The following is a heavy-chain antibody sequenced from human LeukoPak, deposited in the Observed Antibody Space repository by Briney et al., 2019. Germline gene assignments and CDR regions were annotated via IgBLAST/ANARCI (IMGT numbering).Heavy chain of an antibody. Sequence: SQTLSLTCTVSGGSISSGDYYWSWIRQHPGKGLEWIGYIYYSGSTYYNPSLKSRVTISVDTSKNQFSLKLSSVTAADTAVYYCARAAAVGIQLWEEWGQGTLVTVSS. CDR1: GGSISSGDYY. D-gene: IGHD5-18*01. CDR2: IYYSGST. V-gene: IGHV4-31*03. CDR3: ARAAAVGIQLWEE. J-gene: IGHJ4*02.